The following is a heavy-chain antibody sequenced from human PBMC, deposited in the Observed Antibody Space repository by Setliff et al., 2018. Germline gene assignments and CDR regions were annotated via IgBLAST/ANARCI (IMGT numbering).Heavy chain of an antibody. J-gene: IGHJ5*02. Sequence: ASVKVSCKASGYAFTTYYMHWVWQAPGQGLEWMGIINPSGGSTSYAQKLQGRVTITADESTSTAYMELSSLRTEDPAVYYCARGVGNQLLLYGSNWFDPWGQGTLVTVS. CDR2: INPSGGST. CDR3: ARGVGNQLLLYGSNWFDP. V-gene: IGHV1-46*01. CDR1: GYAFTTYY. D-gene: IGHD2-2*01.